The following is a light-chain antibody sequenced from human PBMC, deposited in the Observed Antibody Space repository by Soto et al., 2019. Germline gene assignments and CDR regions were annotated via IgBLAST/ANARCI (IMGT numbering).Light chain of an antibody. CDR1: SSNIGSSY. CDR3: AACDDSMSGRWV. CDR2: RNN. V-gene: IGLV1-47*01. Sequence: QSVLTQPPSASGTPGQRVTISCSGSSSNIGSSYVDWYQQLPGTAPQLLLYRNNHQRSGVPDRFSCSKTATSASLAIIGLRYADEEDYYCAACDDSMSGRWVFGGGTKLTVL. J-gene: IGLJ3*02.